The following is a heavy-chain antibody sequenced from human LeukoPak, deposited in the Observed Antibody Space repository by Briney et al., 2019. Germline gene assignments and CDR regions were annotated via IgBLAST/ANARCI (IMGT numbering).Heavy chain of an antibody. Sequence: ASVKVSCKASGYTFTNYGFTWVRQAPGQGLEWMGWFSAYNGNTNYAQKLQGRVTMTTDTSTSTAYMELRSLRSDDTAVYYCARGSTVTTNYYYYMDVWGKGTTVTISS. V-gene: IGHV1-18*01. J-gene: IGHJ6*03. CDR3: ARGSTVTTNYYYYMDV. CDR1: GYTFTNYG. D-gene: IGHD4-17*01. CDR2: FSAYNGNT.